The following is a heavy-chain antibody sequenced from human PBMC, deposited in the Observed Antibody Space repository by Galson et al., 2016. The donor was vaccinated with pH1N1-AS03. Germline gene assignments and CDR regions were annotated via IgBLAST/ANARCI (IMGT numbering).Heavy chain of an antibody. J-gene: IGHJ4*02. Sequence: QSGAEVKKPGRSLRISCKASGYRFGTYWISWVRQLPGKGLEWMGRIDPRDSYTNYNPSFEGHVTISSDTSISTVYLQWSSLKSSDTAIYYCARHDVTAGADHWGQGTLVTVSS. CDR1: GYRFGTYW. CDR2: IDPRDSYT. D-gene: IGHD5-18*01. CDR3: ARHDVTAGADH. V-gene: IGHV5-10-1*01.